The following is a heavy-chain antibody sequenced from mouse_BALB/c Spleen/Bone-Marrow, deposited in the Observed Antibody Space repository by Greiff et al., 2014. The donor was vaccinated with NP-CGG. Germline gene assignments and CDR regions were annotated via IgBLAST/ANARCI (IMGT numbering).Heavy chain of an antibody. V-gene: IGHV1-55*01. CDR2: IYPGSGST. D-gene: IGHD3-1*01. CDR1: GYNFTSYW. Sequence: VQLQQSGAELVEPGTSVKLSCKASGYNFTSYWINWVKLRPGQGLEWIGDIYPGSGSTNYNEKFKSKATLTVDTSSSTAYMQLSSLASEDSALYYCARFSQLGLLAYWGQGTPVTVSA. J-gene: IGHJ3*01. CDR3: ARFSQLGLLAY.